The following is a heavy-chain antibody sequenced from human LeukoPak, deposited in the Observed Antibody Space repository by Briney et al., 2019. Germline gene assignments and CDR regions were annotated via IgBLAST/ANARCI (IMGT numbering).Heavy chain of an antibody. V-gene: IGHV4-59*01. J-gene: IGHJ6*03. Sequence: SETLSLTCTVSGGSISSYYWSWIRQPPGRGLWWIGYIDYSGSTNYNPSLKSRVTMSLDTSKNQFSLKLSSVTAADTAVYYCARGGGDFWSGYFSDYYMDVWGKGTTVTVSS. CDR1: GGSISSYY. CDR2: IDYSGST. CDR3: ARGGGDFWSGYFSDYYMDV. D-gene: IGHD3-3*01.